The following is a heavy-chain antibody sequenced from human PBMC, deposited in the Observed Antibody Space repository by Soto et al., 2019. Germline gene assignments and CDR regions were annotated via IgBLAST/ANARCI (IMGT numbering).Heavy chain of an antibody. CDR2: IYYSGST. CDR1: GAPITINY. D-gene: IGHD3-9*01. V-gene: IGHV4-59*12. J-gene: IGHJ4*02. Sequence: PSETLSLTCTVSGAPITINYWSWIRQAPGKGLEWIGYIYYSGSTTYNPSLKSRVTMSVDTSKNQFSLKLSSVTAADTAVYYCARENFDTRFDYWGQGTLVTVSS. CDR3: ARENFDTRFDY.